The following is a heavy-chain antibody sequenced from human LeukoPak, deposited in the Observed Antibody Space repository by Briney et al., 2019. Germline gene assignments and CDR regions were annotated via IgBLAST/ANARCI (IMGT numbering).Heavy chain of an antibody. J-gene: IGHJ4*02. CDR2: ISGSGGST. CDR1: GFTFSSYG. V-gene: IGHV3-23*01. D-gene: IGHD2-2*01. CDR3: AKEGCSSTSCYAFDY. Sequence: PGGSLRLSCAASGFTFSSYGMSWVRQAPGKGLEWVSAISGSGGSTYYADSVKGRFTISRDNSKNTLYLQMNSLRAEDTAVYYCAKEGCSSTSCYAFDYWGQGTLVTVSS.